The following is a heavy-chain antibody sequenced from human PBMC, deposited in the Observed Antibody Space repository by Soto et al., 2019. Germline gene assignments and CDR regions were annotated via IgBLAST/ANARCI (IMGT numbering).Heavy chain of an antibody. V-gene: IGHV4-30-4*01. CDR2: IYYSGST. D-gene: IGHD5-12*01. Sequence: SETLSLTCTVSGGSISSGDYYWSWIRQPPGKGLEWIGYIYYSGSTYYNPSLKSRVTISVDTSKNQFSLKLSSVTAADTAVYYCAREQMGVATTHFDYWGQGTLVTVSS. J-gene: IGHJ4*02. CDR1: GGSISSGDYY. CDR3: AREQMGVATTHFDY.